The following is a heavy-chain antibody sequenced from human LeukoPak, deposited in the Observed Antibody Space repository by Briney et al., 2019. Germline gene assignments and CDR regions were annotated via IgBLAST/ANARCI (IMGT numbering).Heavy chain of an antibody. D-gene: IGHD3-10*01. CDR1: GFIFNDYA. CDR3: AKYYYGSRRGNSYSLDF. CDR2: IDGNGGST. V-gene: IGHV3-23*01. J-gene: IGHJ4*02. Sequence: GGSLRLSCAASGFIFNDYAMAWVRQAPGKGLEWVSSIDGNGGSTYYRDSVKGRFTISRDKSKNTLDPQMNNLRAEDTANYYCAKYYYGSRRGNSYSLDFWGQGTLVTVSS.